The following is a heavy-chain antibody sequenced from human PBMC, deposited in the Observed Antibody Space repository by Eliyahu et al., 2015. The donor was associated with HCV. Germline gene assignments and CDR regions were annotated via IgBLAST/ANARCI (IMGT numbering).Heavy chain of an antibody. CDR3: AMEDYDFWSGYPDYYYGMDV. Sequence: EVKKPGSSVKVSCKASGGTFSSYTISWVRXAPGQGLEWMGRIIPILGIANYAQKFQGRVTITADKSTSTAYMELSSLRSEDTAVYYCAMEDYDFWSGYPDYYYGMDVWGQGTTVTVSS. V-gene: IGHV1-69*02. CDR2: IIPILGIA. CDR1: GGTFSSYT. D-gene: IGHD3-3*01. J-gene: IGHJ6*02.